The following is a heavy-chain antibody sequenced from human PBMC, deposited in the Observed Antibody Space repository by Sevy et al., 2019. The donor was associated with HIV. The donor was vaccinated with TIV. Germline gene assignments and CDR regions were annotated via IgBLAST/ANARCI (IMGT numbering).Heavy chain of an antibody. Sequence: GESLKISCKGSGYSFTSYWIGWVRQMPGKGLEWMGIIYPGDSDTRYSPSFQGQVTISADKSISTTYLQWRSLKASDTAMYYGARRGQLYSYGPLGAFDIWGQGTMVTVSS. CDR2: IYPGDSDT. CDR1: GYSFTSYW. J-gene: IGHJ3*02. CDR3: ARRGQLYSYGPLGAFDI. V-gene: IGHV5-51*01. D-gene: IGHD5-18*01.